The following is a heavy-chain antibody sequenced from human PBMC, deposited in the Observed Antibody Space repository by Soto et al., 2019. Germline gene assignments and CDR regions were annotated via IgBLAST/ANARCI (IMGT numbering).Heavy chain of an antibody. CDR3: ARVRYNWNDVDRYFDY. D-gene: IGHD1-1*01. CDR1: GYTFTSYD. V-gene: IGHV1-8*01. Sequence: ASVKVSCKASGYTFTSYDINWVRQATGQGLEWMGWMNPNSGNTGYAQKFQGWVTMTRDTSISTAYMELSRLRSDDTAVYYCARVRYNWNDVDRYFDYWGQGTLVTVSS. CDR2: MNPNSGNT. J-gene: IGHJ4*02.